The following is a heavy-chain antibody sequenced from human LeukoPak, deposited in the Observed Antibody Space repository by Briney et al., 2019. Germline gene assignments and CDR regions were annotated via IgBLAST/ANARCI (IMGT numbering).Heavy chain of an antibody. CDR1: GFTFSSYA. V-gene: IGHV3-23*01. J-gene: IGHJ2*01. CDR2: ISGSGGST. D-gene: IGHD6-13*01. CDR3: AKANLVAAAGINWYFDL. Sequence: PGGSLRLSCAASGFTFSSYAMSWVRQAPGKGLEWVSAISGSGGSTYYADSVKGRFTISRDNSKNTLYLQMNSLRAEDTAVYYCAKANLVAAAGINWYFDLWGRGTLVTVPS.